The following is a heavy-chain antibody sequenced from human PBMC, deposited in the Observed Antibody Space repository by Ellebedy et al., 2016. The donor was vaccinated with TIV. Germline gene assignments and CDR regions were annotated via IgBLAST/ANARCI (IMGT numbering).Heavy chain of an antibody. CDR1: GGTFSSYA. V-gene: IGHV1-69*13. J-gene: IGHJ6*02. CDR2: IIPIFGTA. CDR3: ARGGGYCSGGSCYFYYYYGMDV. D-gene: IGHD2-15*01. Sequence: ASVKVSCKASGGTFSSYAVSWVRQAPGQGLEWMGGIIPIFGTANYAQKFQGRVTITADESTSTAYMELSSLRSEDTAVYYCARGGGYCSGGSCYFYYYYGMDVWGQGTTVTVSS.